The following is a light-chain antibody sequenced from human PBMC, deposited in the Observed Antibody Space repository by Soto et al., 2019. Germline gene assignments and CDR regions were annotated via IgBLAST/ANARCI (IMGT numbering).Light chain of an antibody. CDR3: QKYGRSPPIT. CDR1: QSISSSY. Sequence: EIVLTQSPGALSLSPGERATLSCRASQSISSSYLAWYQQKTGQAPRLLIYGASSRATGITDRFSGSGSGTDFNLTISRLEPEDFAVYYCQKYGRSPPITFGQGTRLEIE. V-gene: IGKV3-20*01. J-gene: IGKJ5*01. CDR2: GAS.